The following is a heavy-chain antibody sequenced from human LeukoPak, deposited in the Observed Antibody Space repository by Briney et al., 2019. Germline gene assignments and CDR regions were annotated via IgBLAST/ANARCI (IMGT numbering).Heavy chain of an antibody. V-gene: IGHV3-23*01. CDR3: AKGEMTTVTTTTFFDY. J-gene: IGHJ4*02. CDR1: GFTFSSYA. D-gene: IGHD4-17*01. Sequence: QPGGSLRLSCAASGFTFSSYAMSWVRQAPGKGLEWVSAISGSGGSTYYADSVKGRFTISRDNSKNTLYLQMNSLRAEDTAVYYCAKGEMTTVTTTTFFDYWGQGTLVTVSS. CDR2: ISGSGGST.